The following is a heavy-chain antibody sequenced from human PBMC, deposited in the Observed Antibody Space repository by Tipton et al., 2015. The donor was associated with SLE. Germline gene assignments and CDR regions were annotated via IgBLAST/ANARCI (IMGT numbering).Heavy chain of an antibody. Sequence: LSLTCTVSGGSINSGSYYWTWIRQPAGKGLEWVSYISSSGGTIYYADSVKGRFTISRDNAKNSLYLQMNSLRAEDTALYYCARDLGSGYLFYMDVWGKGTTVTASS. CDR3: ARDLGSGYLFYMDV. CDR1: GGSINSGSYY. CDR2: ISSSGGTI. J-gene: IGHJ6*03. D-gene: IGHD2-15*01. V-gene: IGHV3-48*03.